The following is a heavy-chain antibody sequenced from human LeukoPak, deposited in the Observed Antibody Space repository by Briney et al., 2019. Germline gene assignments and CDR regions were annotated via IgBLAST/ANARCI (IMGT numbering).Heavy chain of an antibody. CDR3: ARVMATTWSVGFGGLDY. Sequence: GGSLRLSCAASGFTFSDNYMTWVRQAPGKGLEWVSSISSGSSYIYYADSVKGRFTISRDNAKNSLYLQMNSLRAEDTAVYYCARVMATTWSVGFGGLDYWGQGTLVTVSS. J-gene: IGHJ4*02. CDR1: GFTFSDNY. D-gene: IGHD5-12*01. V-gene: IGHV3-21*01. CDR2: ISSGSSYI.